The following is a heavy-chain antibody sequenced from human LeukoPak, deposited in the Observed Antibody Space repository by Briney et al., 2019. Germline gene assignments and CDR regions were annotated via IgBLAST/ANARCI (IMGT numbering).Heavy chain of an antibody. CDR1: GFTLSDYW. CDR2: INSDGSRI. Sequence: GGSLRLSCAASGFTLSDYWMHWVRQAPGKGLVWVSRINSDGSRIIYADSVKGRFTISRDNAKNTVYMQMNSLRADDTAVYFCARAPQIGFSGFDKNYWGQGTLVTVSS. D-gene: IGHD5-12*01. CDR3: ARAPQIGFSGFDKNY. J-gene: IGHJ4*02. V-gene: IGHV3-74*01.